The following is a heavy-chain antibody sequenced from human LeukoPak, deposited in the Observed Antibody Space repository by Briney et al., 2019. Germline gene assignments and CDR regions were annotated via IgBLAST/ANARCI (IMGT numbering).Heavy chain of an antibody. D-gene: IGHD5-18*01. CDR2: IYYSGST. CDR1: GGSISSSSYY. CDR3: ARQGPQLWSSYYFDY. Sequence: KPSETLSLICTVSGGSISSSSYYWGWIRQPPGKGLEWIGSIYYSGSTYYNPSLRSRVTISVDTSKNQFSLKLSSVTAADTAVYYCARQGPQLWSSYYFDYWGQGTLVTVSS. V-gene: IGHV4-39*01. J-gene: IGHJ4*02.